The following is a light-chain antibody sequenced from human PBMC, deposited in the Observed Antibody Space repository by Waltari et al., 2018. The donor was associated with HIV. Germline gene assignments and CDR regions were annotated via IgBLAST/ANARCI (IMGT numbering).Light chain of an antibody. CDR1: QSINSW. V-gene: IGKV1-5*03. CDR3: QQYNSYTLT. CDR2: KAS. Sequence: DIEMTQSPSTLSASVGDRVTITCRASQSINSWLAWYHQKPGKAPKLLIYKASSLEGGVPSRFSGSGSGTEFTLTITSLQPDDSATYYCQQYNSYTLTFGGGTKVEIK. J-gene: IGKJ4*01.